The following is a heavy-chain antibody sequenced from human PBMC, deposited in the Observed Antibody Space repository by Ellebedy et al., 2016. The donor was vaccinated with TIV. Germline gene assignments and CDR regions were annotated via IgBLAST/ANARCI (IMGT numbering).Heavy chain of an antibody. V-gene: IGHV3-30*03. J-gene: IGHJ5*02. D-gene: IGHD2-15*01. CDR1: GFTFSASS. CDR3: ASGPGGGLLLTWFDP. CDR2: ISYEGGNK. Sequence: LSLTCAASGFTFSASSMHWVRQAPGKGLEWVATISYEGGNKYYSDSVKGRFTLSRDNSKNTLYLQMTSLRVEDTGAYYCASGPGGGLLLTWFDPWGPGTLVTVSS.